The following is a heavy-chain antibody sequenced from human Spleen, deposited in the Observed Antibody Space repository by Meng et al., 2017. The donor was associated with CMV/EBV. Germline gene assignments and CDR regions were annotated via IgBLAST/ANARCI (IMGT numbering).Heavy chain of an antibody. J-gene: IGHJ4*02. D-gene: IGHD6-6*01. CDR2: ISSSGSTI. CDR1: GFTFSDSY. CDR3: ARVGAARPFDY. V-gene: IGHV3-11*04. Sequence: CEASGFTFSDSYMSWIRQAPGKGLEWVSYISSSGSTIYYADSVKGRFTISRDNAKNSLYLQMNSLRAEDTAVYYCARVGAARPFDYWGQGTLVTVSS.